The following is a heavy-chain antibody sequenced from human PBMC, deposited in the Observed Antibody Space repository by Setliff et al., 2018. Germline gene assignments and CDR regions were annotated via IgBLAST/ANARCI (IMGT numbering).Heavy chain of an antibody. V-gene: IGHV4-59*01. CDR2: VGYNGNT. CDR3: ARWGENSGRPDWRAFDI. CDR1: GGSINNYH. Sequence: KPSETLSLTCTVSGGSINNYHWNWIRQPPGKGLEWIGYVGYNGNTHYNPSLNSRVTMSVDTPKNQFSLKLTSVSAADTAVYYCARWGENSGRPDWRAFDIWGQGTMVTVSS. J-gene: IGHJ3*02. D-gene: IGHD1-26*01.